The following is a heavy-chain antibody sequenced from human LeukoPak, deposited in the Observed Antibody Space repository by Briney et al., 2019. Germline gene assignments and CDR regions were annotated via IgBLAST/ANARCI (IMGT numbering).Heavy chain of an antibody. D-gene: IGHD3-9*01. V-gene: IGHV4-31*03. CDR3: ARATTPLYDILTGPFDY. Sequence: ASETLSLTCTVSGGSISSGGYYWSWIRQHPGKGLEWIGYIYYSGSTYYNPSLKSRVTISVDTSKNQFSLKLSSVTAADTAVYYCARATTPLYDILTGPFDYWGQGTLVTVSS. J-gene: IGHJ4*02. CDR2: IYYSGST. CDR1: GGSISSGGYY.